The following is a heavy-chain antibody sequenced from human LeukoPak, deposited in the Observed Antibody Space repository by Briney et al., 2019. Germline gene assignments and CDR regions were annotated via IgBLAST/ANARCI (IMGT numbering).Heavy chain of an antibody. J-gene: IGHJ2*01. CDR3: ARSPAYSGYYPYWYFDL. CDR2: IYHSGGT. CDR1: GYSISSGYY. Sequence: SETPSLTCAVSGYSISSGYYWGWIRQPPGKGLEWIGSIYHSGGTYYNPSLKSRVTISVDTSKNQFSLKLSSVTAADTAVYYCARSPAYSGYYPYWYFDLWGRGTLVTVSS. D-gene: IGHD3-22*01. V-gene: IGHV4-38-2*01.